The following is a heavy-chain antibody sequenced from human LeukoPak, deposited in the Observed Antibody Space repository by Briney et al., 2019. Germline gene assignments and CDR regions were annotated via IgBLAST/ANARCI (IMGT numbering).Heavy chain of an antibody. CDR3: ARAVDRGYSYGYLLDY. CDR1: GYTLTELS. Sequence: ASVKVSCKVSGYTLTELSMHWVRQAPGKGLEWMGGFDPEDGETIYAQKFQGRVTMTEDASTDTAYMELSSLRSEDTAVYYCARAVDRGYSYGYLLDYWGQGTLVTVSS. J-gene: IGHJ4*02. V-gene: IGHV1-24*01. D-gene: IGHD5-18*01. CDR2: FDPEDGET.